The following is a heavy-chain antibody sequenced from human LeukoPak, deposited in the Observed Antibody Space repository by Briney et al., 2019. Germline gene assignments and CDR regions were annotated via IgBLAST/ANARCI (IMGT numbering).Heavy chain of an antibody. V-gene: IGHV3-11*01. CDR3: ATGYCSGGSCYPFDY. Sequence: EGSLRLSCAASGFTFSDYYMSWIRQAPGKGLEWVSYISSSGSTIYYADSVKGRFTISRDNAKNSLYLQMNSLRAEDTAVYYCATGYCSGGSCYPFDYWGQGTLVTVSS. J-gene: IGHJ4*02. D-gene: IGHD2-15*01. CDR1: GFTFSDYY. CDR2: ISSSGSTI.